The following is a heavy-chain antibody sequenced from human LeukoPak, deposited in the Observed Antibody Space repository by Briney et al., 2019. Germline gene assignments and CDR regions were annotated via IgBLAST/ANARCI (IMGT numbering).Heavy chain of an antibody. J-gene: IGHJ6*02. D-gene: IGHD5-12*01. CDR1: GFTFSSYA. V-gene: IGHV3-30-3*01. Sequence: PGGSLRLSCAASGFTFSSYAMHWVRQAPGKGLEWVAVISYDGSNKYYADSVKGRFTISRDNSKNTLYLQMNSLRAEDTAVYYCAKDRGYSYYYYGMDVWGQGTTVTVSS. CDR3: AKDRGYSYYYYGMDV. CDR2: ISYDGSNK.